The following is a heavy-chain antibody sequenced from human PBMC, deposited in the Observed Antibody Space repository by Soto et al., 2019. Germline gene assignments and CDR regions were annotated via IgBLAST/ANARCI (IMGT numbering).Heavy chain of an antibody. J-gene: IGHJ3*02. D-gene: IGHD2-2*02. V-gene: IGHV3-21*01. CDR2: ISSSSSYI. Sequence: EVQLVESGGGLIQPGGSLRLSCAASGFTVSSNYMSWVRQAPGKGLEWVSSISSSSSYIYYADSVKGRFTISRDNAKNSLYLQMNSLRAEDTAVYYCARDSDLGYCSSTSCYRGDAFDIWGQGTMVTVSS. CDR1: GFTVSSNY. CDR3: ARDSDLGYCSSTSCYRGDAFDI.